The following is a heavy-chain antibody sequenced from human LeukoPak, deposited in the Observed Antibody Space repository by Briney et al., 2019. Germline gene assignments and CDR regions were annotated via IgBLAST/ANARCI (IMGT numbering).Heavy chain of an antibody. D-gene: IGHD3-22*01. V-gene: IGHV1-46*01. Sequence: ASVKVSCKASGYTFASYYMHWVRQAPGHGLEWMGIINPSGGSTSYAQKFQGRVTMTRDTSTSTVYMELSSLRSEDTAVYYCARDRQSPDSSGYYYLADWGQGTLVTVSS. CDR1: GYTFASYY. J-gene: IGHJ4*02. CDR2: INPSGGST. CDR3: ARDRQSPDSSGYYYLAD.